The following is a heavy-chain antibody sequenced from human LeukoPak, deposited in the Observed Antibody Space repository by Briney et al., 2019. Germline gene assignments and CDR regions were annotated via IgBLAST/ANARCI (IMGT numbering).Heavy chain of an antibody. Sequence: PPETLSLTCAVSGGSNNNNNWWRWVRQTPGQGLEWIGEIHHSGGTNYNPSLKGRVTISEDKSKNEFSLRLSSVTAADTAMYYCARHKAGSTTFDYWGQGTLVTVSS. CDR3: ARHKAGSTTFDY. V-gene: IGHV4-4*03. CDR2: IHHSGGT. J-gene: IGHJ4*02. D-gene: IGHD2-2*01. CDR1: GGSNNNNNW.